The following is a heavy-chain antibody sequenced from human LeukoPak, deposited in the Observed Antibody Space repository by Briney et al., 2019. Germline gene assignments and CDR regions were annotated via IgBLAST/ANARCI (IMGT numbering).Heavy chain of an antibody. J-gene: IGHJ3*02. CDR3: ARAITSDDAFDI. V-gene: IGHV4-4*07. CDR2: IYTSGST. D-gene: IGHD3-10*01. Sequence: SETLSLTCTVSGGSISSYYWRWIRQPAGEGLEWFGRIYTSGSTNYNPSLKSRVTMSVHTSKSQFSLKLNSVNAADTAVYYCARAITSDDAFDIWGQGTMVTVSS. CDR1: GGSISSYY.